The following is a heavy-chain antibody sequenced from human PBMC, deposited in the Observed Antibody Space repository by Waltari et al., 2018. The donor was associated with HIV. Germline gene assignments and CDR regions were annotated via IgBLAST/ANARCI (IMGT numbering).Heavy chain of an antibody. J-gene: IGHJ5*02. V-gene: IGHV4-39*01. D-gene: IGHD4-4*01. Sequence: QLQLQESGPGLVQSSETLSLTCTVSGASMTSSSSHWGWIRQPPGKGLEWIGSMSYSGSTYNNASLRSRLTISVDTSKNQFSLKLTSVTAADTAMYYCARSFSGYSNYFDPWGQGTLVTVSS. CDR2: MSYSGST. CDR3: ARSFSGYSNYFDP. CDR1: GASMTSSSSH.